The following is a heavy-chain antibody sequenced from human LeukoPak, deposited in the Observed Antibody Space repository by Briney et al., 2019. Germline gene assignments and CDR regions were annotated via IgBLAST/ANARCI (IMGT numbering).Heavy chain of an antibody. V-gene: IGHV4-30-4*08. CDR1: GGSISSGDYY. CDR2: IYYSGST. Sequence: KPSQTLSLTCTVSGGSISSGDYYWSWIRQPPGKGLEWIGYIYYSGSTYYNPSLKSRVTISVDTSKNQFSLKLSSVTAADTAVYYCARTYGSGSYPLDYWGQGTLVTVPS. J-gene: IGHJ4*02. D-gene: IGHD3-10*01. CDR3: ARTYGSGSYPLDY.